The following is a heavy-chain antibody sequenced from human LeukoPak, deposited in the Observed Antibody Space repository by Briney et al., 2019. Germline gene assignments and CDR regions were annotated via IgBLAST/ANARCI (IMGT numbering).Heavy chain of an antibody. CDR1: GFTFSSYG. V-gene: IGHV3-30*02. Sequence: GGSLRLSCAASGFTFSSYGMHWVRQAPGKGLEWVAFIRYDGSNKYYADSVKGRFTISRDNSKNTLYLQMNSLRAEDTAVYYCAKDRGYVDTAMVLDYWGQGTLVTVSS. CDR2: IRYDGSNK. D-gene: IGHD5-18*01. CDR3: AKDRGYVDTAMVLDY. J-gene: IGHJ4*02.